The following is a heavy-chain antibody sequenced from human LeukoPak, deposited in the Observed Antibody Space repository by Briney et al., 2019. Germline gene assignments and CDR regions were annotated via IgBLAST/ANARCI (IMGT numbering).Heavy chain of an antibody. CDR1: GFGVSSNY. CDR3: ARSDGGVLYCGEDCYLDL. D-gene: IGHD2-21*02. CDR2: IYRGEKT. Sequence: GGSLRLSCEASGFGVSSNYINWVRQAPGRGLEWVSVIYRGEKTYYADSVKGRFNISRDSSKNTVFLQMNSLRAEDTAIYYCARSDGGVLYCGEDCYLDLWGQGTLVTVSS. V-gene: IGHV3-66*01. J-gene: IGHJ4*02.